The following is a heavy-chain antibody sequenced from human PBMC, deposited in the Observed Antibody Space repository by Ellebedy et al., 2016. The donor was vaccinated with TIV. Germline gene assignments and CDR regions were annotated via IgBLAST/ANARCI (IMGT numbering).Heavy chain of an antibody. D-gene: IGHD6-19*01. Sequence: PGGSLRLSCAVSGFRFSDYYMTWIRQAPGKGLEWISYISVDGGATYYSDSVKGRFSISRDNAAQPLYLHINNLRADDTAVYYCARFRYTSFWHLGHNGLDCWGQGTLVSVSS. CDR1: GFRFSDYY. J-gene: IGHJ4*02. CDR3: ARFRYTSFWHLGHNGLDC. CDR2: ISVDGGAT. V-gene: IGHV3-11*01.